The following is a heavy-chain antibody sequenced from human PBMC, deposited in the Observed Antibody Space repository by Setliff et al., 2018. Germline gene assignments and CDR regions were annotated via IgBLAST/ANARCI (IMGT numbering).Heavy chain of an antibody. J-gene: IGHJ6*02. CDR1: GFTFSNYW. D-gene: IGHD3-9*01. CDR2: TRPDGSDK. V-gene: IGHV3-7*01. Sequence: GGSLRLSCAASGFTFSNYWMSWVRQAPGKGLEWVANTRPDGSDKYYSDSVEGRFTISRDNAKNTLYLQMNSLRAEDTAVYYCARAYYGTVNGYSSYYGLDVWGQGTTVTVSS. CDR3: ARAYYGTVNGYSSYYGLDV.